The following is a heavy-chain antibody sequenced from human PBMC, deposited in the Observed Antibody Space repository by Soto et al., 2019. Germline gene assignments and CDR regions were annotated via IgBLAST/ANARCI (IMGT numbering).Heavy chain of an antibody. CDR2: IAYDGRNK. CDR1: GFTFSSYA. D-gene: IGHD1-1*01. Sequence: PGGSLRLSCAASGFTFSSYAMHWVRQAPGKGLEWVAVIAYDGRNKYYADSVKGRFTISRDNSKNTLYLQMNSLRIEDTAVYYCAGELEGVFAYWARGTLVTVSS. J-gene: IGHJ4*02. V-gene: IGHV3-30*04. CDR3: AGELEGVFAY.